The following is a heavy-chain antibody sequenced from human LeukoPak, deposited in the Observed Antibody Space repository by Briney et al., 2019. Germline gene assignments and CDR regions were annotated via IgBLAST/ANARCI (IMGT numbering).Heavy chain of an antibody. Sequence: SESPSPPCTVPGGSLSSSSYYSGWGRPPPRKGAGWGGGIYYTGSTYYNPSLKSRVTMSVDTSKSQFSLKLSSVTAADTAVYYCARSYCSGGSCYRGRFDFWGQGTLVTVFS. CDR2: IYYTGST. V-gene: IGHV4-39*01. J-gene: IGHJ4*02. CDR3: ARSYCSGGSCYRGRFDF. D-gene: IGHD2-15*01. CDR1: GGSLSSSSYY.